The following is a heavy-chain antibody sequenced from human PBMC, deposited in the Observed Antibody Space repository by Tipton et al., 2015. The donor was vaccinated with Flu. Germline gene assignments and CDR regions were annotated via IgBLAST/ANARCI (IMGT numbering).Heavy chain of an antibody. D-gene: IGHD3-3*01. CDR2: INPSGGST. CDR3: SRRRLARDGVVIRIEGAFDI. Sequence: QVQLVQSGAEVKKPGASVKVSCKASGYTFTSYYMHWVRQAPGQGLEWMGIINPSGGSTSYAQKFQGRVTMTRDTSTSTVYMELSSLRSEDTAVYYCSRRRLARDGVVIRIEGAFDIWGQGTMVPVSS. CDR1: GYTFTSYY. J-gene: IGHJ3*02. V-gene: IGHV1-46*01.